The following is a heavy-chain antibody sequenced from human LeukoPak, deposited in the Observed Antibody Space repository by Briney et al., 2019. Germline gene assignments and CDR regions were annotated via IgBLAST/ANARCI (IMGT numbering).Heavy chain of an antibody. Sequence: PSETLSLTCTVSGGSISSYYWSWIRQSPGKGLEWIGEISLSGVTNYNPSLKSRVTMSLDRSKNHLSLTLTSVTAADTAVYYCSRESGAFSPFGYWGQGTLVTVS. D-gene: IGHD1-26*01. V-gene: IGHV4-59*12. J-gene: IGHJ4*02. CDR1: GGSISSYY. CDR3: SRESGAFSPFGY. CDR2: ISLSGVT.